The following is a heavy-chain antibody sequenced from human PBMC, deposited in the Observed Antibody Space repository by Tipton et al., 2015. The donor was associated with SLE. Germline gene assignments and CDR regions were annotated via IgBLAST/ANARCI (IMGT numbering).Heavy chain of an antibody. Sequence: TLSLTCTVSGGSISSYYWSWIRQPPGKGLEWIGEIDHSGSTNYNPSLKSRVTISLDTSKNQLSLRVSSVTAADTAVYYCARGPRSMGGSTRVDTWGQGTLVTVSS. CDR1: GGSISSYY. J-gene: IGHJ4*02. CDR2: IDHSGST. V-gene: IGHV4-34*01. D-gene: IGHD2-2*01. CDR3: ARGPRSMGGSTRVDT.